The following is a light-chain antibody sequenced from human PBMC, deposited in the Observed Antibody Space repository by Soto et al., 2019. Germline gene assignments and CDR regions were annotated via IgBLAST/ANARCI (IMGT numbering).Light chain of an antibody. Sequence: ERVMTQSTATLSVSPGERATLSCRASQSVSSNLAWYQQKPGQAPRLLIYDASSRATGIPARFSGSGSGTDFTLTISSLEPEDFAVYYCQQLTAWPPQWTFGQGTKVDIK. CDR2: DAS. CDR1: QSVSSN. J-gene: IGKJ1*01. CDR3: QQLTAWPPQWT. V-gene: IGKV3-11*01.